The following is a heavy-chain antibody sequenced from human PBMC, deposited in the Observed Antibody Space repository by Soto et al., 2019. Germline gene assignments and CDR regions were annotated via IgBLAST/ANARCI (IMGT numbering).Heavy chain of an antibody. Sequence: ASVKVSCTASGYTFTSYYMHWVRQAPGQGLEWMGIINPSGGSTSYAQKFQGRVTMTRDTSTSTVYMELSSLRSEDTAVYYCARDFRVLFGSSSPADVWGQGTTVTVSS. D-gene: IGHD6-6*01. J-gene: IGHJ6*02. CDR2: INPSGGST. CDR3: ARDFRVLFGSSSPADV. CDR1: GYTFTSYY. V-gene: IGHV1-46*01.